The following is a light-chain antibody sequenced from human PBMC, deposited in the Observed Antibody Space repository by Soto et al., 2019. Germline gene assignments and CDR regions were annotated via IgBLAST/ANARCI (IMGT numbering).Light chain of an antibody. V-gene: IGKV3-11*01. J-gene: IGKJ4*01. CDR1: QDINTY. Sequence: EVVLTQSPVTLSLSPGEKATLSCRASQDINTYLGWYQQKPGQPPRLLMYDASNRASGVPARFGGSGSGTDFTPTIDTLEPEDFAIYYCQHRYNWPLTFGAGTRVEIK. CDR2: DAS. CDR3: QHRYNWPLT.